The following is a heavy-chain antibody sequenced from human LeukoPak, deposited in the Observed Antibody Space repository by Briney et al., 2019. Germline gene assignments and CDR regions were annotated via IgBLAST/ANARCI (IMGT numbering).Heavy chain of an antibody. CDR3: ARSIYASGSYYAFDI. V-gene: IGHV3-23*01. CDR1: GFTFSTYA. J-gene: IGHJ3*02. Sequence: GGSLRLSCAASGFTFSTYAMSWVRQAPGNGLEWVSAISGSGGGTYYADSVKGRFTISRGNSKNTLSLQMNSLRAEDTAVFYCARSIYASGSYYAFDIWGQGTMVTVSS. CDR2: ISGSGGGT. D-gene: IGHD3-10*01.